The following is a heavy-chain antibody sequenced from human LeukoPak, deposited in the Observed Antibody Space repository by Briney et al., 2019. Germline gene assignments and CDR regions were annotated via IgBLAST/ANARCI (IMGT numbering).Heavy chain of an antibody. D-gene: IGHD2-15*01. CDR1: GYSISSGYY. Sequence: SETLSLTCTVSGYSISSGYYWGWIRQPPVKGLEWIGSIYYNANTYHNSYLKSRVTISVDTSKNQFSLKLSSVTAADTAVYYCARDRLDIVVFPPSKQRRYMDVWGKGTTVTVSS. CDR2: IYYNANT. J-gene: IGHJ6*03. V-gene: IGHV4-38-2*02. CDR3: ARDRLDIVVFPPSKQRRYMDV.